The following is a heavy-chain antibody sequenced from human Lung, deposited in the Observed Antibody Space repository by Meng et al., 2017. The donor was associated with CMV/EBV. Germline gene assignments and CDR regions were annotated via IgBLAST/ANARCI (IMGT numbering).Heavy chain of an antibody. CDR2: IYWNDDK. D-gene: IGHD1-1*01. CDR3: AHSMKLNTLIY. J-gene: IGHJ4*02. CDR1: GFSLSTSGVG. Sequence: SGSXLVKPTQTLTPTCTFSGFSLSTSGVGVGWIRQPPGKALEWLALIYWNDDKRYSPSLKSRLTITKDTTKNQVVLTMTNMDPVDTATYYCAHSMKLNTLIYWXQGTLVTVSS. V-gene: IGHV2-5*01.